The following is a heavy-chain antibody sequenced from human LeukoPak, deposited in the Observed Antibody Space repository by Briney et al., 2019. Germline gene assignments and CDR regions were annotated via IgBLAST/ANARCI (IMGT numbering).Heavy chain of an antibody. CDR3: ARPGLGLYYDFWSGTDAFDI. CDR1: GFTFSSYW. D-gene: IGHD3-3*01. CDR2: IKQDGSEK. J-gene: IGHJ3*02. V-gene: IGHV3-7*01. Sequence: PGGSPRLSCAASGFTFSSYWMSWVRQAPGKGLEWVANIKQDGSEKYYVDSVKGRFTISRDNAKNSLYLQMNSLRAEDTAVYYCARPGLGLYYDFWSGTDAFDIWGQGTMVTVSS.